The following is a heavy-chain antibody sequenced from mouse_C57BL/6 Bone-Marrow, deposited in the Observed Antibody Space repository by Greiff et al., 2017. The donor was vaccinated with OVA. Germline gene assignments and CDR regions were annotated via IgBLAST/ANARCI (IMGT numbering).Heavy chain of an antibody. J-gene: IGHJ4*01. CDR1: GYAFTNYL. V-gene: IGHV1-54*01. CDR2: INPGSGGT. Sequence: QVQLKQSGAELVRPGTSVKVSCKASGYAFTNYLIEWVKQRPGQGLEWIGVINPGSGGTNYNEKFKGKATLTADKSSSTAYMQLSSLTSEDSAVYFCARLRIYYYGMDYWGQGTSVTVSS. CDR3: ARLRIYYYGMDY.